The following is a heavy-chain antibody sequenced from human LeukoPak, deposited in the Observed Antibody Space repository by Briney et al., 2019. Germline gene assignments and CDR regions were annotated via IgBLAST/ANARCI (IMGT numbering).Heavy chain of an antibody. CDR1: GYTFIDYY. Sequence: ASVKVSCKASGYTFIDYYIHWVRQAPGQGLEWMGWINPNSGGANYAQKFQGRVTMTRDTSISTAYMELSRLRSDDTAVYYCARDRSPAPGRSYGRGHFDYWGQGTLVTVSS. CDR2: INPNSGGA. V-gene: IGHV1-2*02. D-gene: IGHD5-18*01. J-gene: IGHJ4*02. CDR3: ARDRSPAPGRSYGRGHFDY.